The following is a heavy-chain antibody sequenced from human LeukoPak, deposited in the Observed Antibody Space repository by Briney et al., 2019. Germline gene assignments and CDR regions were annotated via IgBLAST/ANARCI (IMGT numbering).Heavy chain of an antibody. CDR3: ARPSFTQGAYFDA. CDR1: LFTFSSYW. CDR2: INSDGSST. J-gene: IGHJ4*02. Sequence: GRSLRLSRAVSLFTFSSYWMHWAGQAPGKGLVWVSRINSDGSSTSYTDSLKGRFTISRDNAKNTLYLQMNSRRAEDTAVYSCARPSFTQGAYFDACGQGTLVTVSS. D-gene: IGHD2-15*01. V-gene: IGHV3-74*01.